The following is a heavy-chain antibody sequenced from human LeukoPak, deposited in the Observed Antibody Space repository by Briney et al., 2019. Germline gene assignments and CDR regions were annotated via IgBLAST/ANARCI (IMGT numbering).Heavy chain of an antibody. CDR2: INSDGSST. CDR3: AREADEGGNVLPYYYYYYMDA. V-gene: IGHV3-74*01. J-gene: IGHJ6*03. D-gene: IGHD4-23*01. Sequence: PGGSLRLSCAASGFTFSSYWMHWVRQAPGKGLVWVSRINSDGSSTSYADSVKGRFTISRDNAKNTLYLQMNSLRAEDTAVYYCAREADEGGNVLPYYYYYYMDAWGKGTTVTVSS. CDR1: GFTFSSYW.